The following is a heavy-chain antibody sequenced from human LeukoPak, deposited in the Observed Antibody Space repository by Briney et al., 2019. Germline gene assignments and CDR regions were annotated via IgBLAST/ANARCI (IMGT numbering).Heavy chain of an antibody. CDR3: ARGIVVVRPYYYMDV. J-gene: IGHJ6*03. D-gene: IGHD2-2*01. V-gene: IGHV1-18*01. CDR2: ISAYNGNT. Sequence: ASVKVSCKASGYTFTNYGISWVRQAPGQGLEWMGWISAYNGNTNYAQKLQGRVTMTTDTSTSTAYMELRSLRSDDTAVYYCARGIVVVRPYYYMDVWGKGTTVTVSS. CDR1: GYTFTNYG.